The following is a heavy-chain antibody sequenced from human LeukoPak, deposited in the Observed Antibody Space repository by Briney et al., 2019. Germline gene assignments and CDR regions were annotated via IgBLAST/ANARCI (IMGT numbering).Heavy chain of an antibody. Sequence: ASVKVSCKASGYTFTGYYMHWVRQAPGQGLEWMGWINPNSGGTNYAQKFQGRVTMTRDTSISTAYMELSRLRSDDTAVYYCARYAFPYYDILTGHEQNWFDPWGQGTLVTVSS. V-gene: IGHV1-2*02. CDR3: ARYAFPYYDILTGHEQNWFDP. J-gene: IGHJ5*02. D-gene: IGHD3-9*01. CDR1: GYTFTGYY. CDR2: INPNSGGT.